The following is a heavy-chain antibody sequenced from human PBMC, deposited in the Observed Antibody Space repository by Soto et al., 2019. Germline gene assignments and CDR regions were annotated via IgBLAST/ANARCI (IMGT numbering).Heavy chain of an antibody. V-gene: IGHV4-59*12. D-gene: IGHD1-26*01. CDR3: ARPQVRWELLDRPVAFDI. CDR1: GGSISSYY. J-gene: IGHJ3*02. Sequence: SETLSLTCTVSGGSISSYYWSWIRQPPGKGLEWIGCIYYSGSTNYNPSLKSRVTISVDTSKNQFSLKLSSVTAADTAVYYCARPQVRWELLDRPVAFDIWGQGTMVTVSS. CDR2: IYYSGST.